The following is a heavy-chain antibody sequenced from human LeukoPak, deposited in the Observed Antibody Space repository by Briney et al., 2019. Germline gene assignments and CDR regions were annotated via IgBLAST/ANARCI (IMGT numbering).Heavy chain of an antibody. CDR3: ARGSTICSGGSCYSGSHLDY. V-gene: IGHV1-69*13. Sequence: SVKVSCKASGGTFSSYAISWVRQAPGQGLEWTGGIIPIFGTANYAQKFQGRVTITADESTSTAYMELSSLRSEDTAVYYCARGSTICSGGSCYSGSHLDYWGQGTLVTVSS. CDR1: GGTFSSYA. J-gene: IGHJ4*02. D-gene: IGHD2-15*01. CDR2: IIPIFGTA.